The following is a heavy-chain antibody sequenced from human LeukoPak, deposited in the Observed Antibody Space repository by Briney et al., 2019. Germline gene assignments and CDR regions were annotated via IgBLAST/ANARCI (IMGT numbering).Heavy chain of an antibody. V-gene: IGHV1-2*02. Sequence: ASVTVSCKASGYTFTVYYMHWVRQAPGQGLEWMGWINPNSGGTNYAQKFQGRVTMTRDTSISTAYMELSRLRSDDTAVYYCARVRYYYDSSGYYSPNFDYWGQGTLVTVSS. CDR2: INPNSGGT. CDR3: ARVRYYYDSSGYYSPNFDY. D-gene: IGHD3-22*01. CDR1: GYTFTVYY. J-gene: IGHJ4*02.